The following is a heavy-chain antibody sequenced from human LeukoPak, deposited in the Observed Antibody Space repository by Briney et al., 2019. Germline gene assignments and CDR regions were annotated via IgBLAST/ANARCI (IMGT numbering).Heavy chain of an antibody. Sequence: NPSETLSLTCTVSGGSISSSSYYWGWIRQPPGKGLEWIGSIYYSGSTYYNPSLKSRVTISVDTSKNQFSLKLSSVTAADTAVYYCARHGDSSGWYYLPGTNFDYWGQGTLVTVSS. CDR1: GGSISSSSYY. V-gene: IGHV4-39*01. J-gene: IGHJ4*02. CDR3: ARHGDSSGWYYLPGTNFDY. D-gene: IGHD6-19*01. CDR2: IYYSGST.